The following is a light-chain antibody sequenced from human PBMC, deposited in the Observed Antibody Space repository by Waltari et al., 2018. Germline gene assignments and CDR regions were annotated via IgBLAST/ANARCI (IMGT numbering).Light chain of an antibody. V-gene: IGKV3-15*01. J-gene: IGKJ1*01. Sequence: EIVTTQSPATLSVSPGDTATFSCRASPSVSSNLAWYQQKPGQAPRLLIYGASTRATGIPARFSGSGSGTDFTLTISSLESEDFAVYYCQQYNNWPRTFGQGTKVEIK. CDR3: QQYNNWPRT. CDR2: GAS. CDR1: PSVSSN.